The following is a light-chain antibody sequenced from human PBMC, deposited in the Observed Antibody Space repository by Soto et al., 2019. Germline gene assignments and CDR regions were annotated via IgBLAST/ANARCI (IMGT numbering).Light chain of an antibody. CDR3: QQYGSSPYT. CDR1: QSVSSSY. Sequence: EIVLTQSPGTLSLSPGERATLSCRASQSVSSSYLAWYQQKPGQAPRLLIYGASSRATGIPDRFSGSGSGTDFTLTISRLELEDFAVYYCQQYGSSPYTFGQGTKLESK. J-gene: IGKJ2*01. CDR2: GAS. V-gene: IGKV3-20*01.